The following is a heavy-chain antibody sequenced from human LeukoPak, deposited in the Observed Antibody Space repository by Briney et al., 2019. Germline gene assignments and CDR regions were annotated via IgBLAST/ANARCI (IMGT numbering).Heavy chain of an antibody. CDR2: IYYSGST. J-gene: IGHJ3*02. D-gene: IGHD4-11*01. CDR1: GGSISSYY. Sequence: SETLSLTCTVSGGSISSYYWSWIRQPPGKGLEWIGYIYYSGSTNYNPPLKSRVTISVDTSKNQFSLKLSSVTAADTAVYYCARDLGQYTVTTSKQREYAFDIWGQGTMVTVSS. V-gene: IGHV4-59*01. CDR3: ARDLGQYTVTTSKQREYAFDI.